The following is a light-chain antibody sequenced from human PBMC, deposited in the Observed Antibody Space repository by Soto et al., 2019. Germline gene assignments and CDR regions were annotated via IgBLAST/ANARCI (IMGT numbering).Light chain of an antibody. CDR1: SSNIGAGYD. Sequence: QSVLTQPPSVSGAPGQGVTISCTGSSSNIGAGYDVHWYRQLPGTAPRLLIYRNTNRPSGVPDRFFGSKSGTSASLAITGLQAEDEADYYCHSYDSSLSGVVFGGGTNLTVL. CDR2: RNT. CDR3: HSYDSSLSGVV. J-gene: IGLJ2*01. V-gene: IGLV1-40*01.